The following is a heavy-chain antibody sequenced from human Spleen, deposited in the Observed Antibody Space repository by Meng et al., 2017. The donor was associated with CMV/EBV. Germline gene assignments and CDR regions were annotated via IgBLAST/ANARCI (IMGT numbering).Heavy chain of an antibody. J-gene: IGHJ6*02. D-gene: IGHD1-26*01. CDR2: IYPSDSDA. CDR3: ARQDSGSYSYYGMDV. V-gene: IGHV5-51*01. Sequence: GESLKISCKMSAYTFTNYWIAWVRQMPGKGLEWMGIIYPSDSDARYSPSFQGQVTISADKSISTAYLQWSSLKASDTAIYYCARQDSGSYSYYGMDVWGQGTTVTVSS. CDR1: AYTFTNYW.